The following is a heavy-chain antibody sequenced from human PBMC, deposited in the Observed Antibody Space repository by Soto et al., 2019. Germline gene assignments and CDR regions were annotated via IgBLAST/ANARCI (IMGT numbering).Heavy chain of an antibody. CDR3: ARESEDLTSNFAY. Sequence: EVQLVESGGGLVKPGGSLRLSCAASGFTFTRYSMNWVRQAPGKGLEWVSSISSTTNYIYYGDSMKGRFTISRDNAKNPLYVEMTTLRAEDTAVYYCARESEDLTSNFAYWGQGTLVTVS. CDR1: GFTFTRYS. J-gene: IGHJ4*02. V-gene: IGHV3-21*06. CDR2: ISSTTNYI.